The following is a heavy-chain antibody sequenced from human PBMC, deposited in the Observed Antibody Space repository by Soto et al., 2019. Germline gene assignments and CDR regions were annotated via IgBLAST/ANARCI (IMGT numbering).Heavy chain of an antibody. CDR1: GGTFSSYA. V-gene: IGHV1-69*12. CDR2: IIPIFGTA. J-gene: IGHJ5*02. CDR3: ARDRGPSSGYYPYWFDP. D-gene: IGHD3-22*01. Sequence: HVQLVQSGAEVKKPGSSVKVSSKASGGTFSSYAISWVRQAPGQGLEWMGEIIPIFGTANYAQKFQGRVTITADESTSTVYMELSSLRSEDTAVYYCARDRGPSSGYYPYWFDPWGQGTLVSVSS.